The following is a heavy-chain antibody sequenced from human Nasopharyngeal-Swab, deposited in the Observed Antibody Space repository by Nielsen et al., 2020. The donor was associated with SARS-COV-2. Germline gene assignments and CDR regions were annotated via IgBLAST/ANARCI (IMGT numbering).Heavy chain of an antibody. D-gene: IGHD1-26*01. CDR3: AKAQGAITYWYFDL. CDR1: GFTFSSYA. J-gene: IGHJ2*01. V-gene: IGHV3-23*01. CDR2: ISGSGGST. Sequence: SCAASGFTFSSYAMSWVRQAPGKGLEWVSAISGSGGSTYYADSVKGRFTISRDNSKNTLYLQMNSLRAENTAVYYCAKAQGAITYWYFDLWGRGTLVTVSS.